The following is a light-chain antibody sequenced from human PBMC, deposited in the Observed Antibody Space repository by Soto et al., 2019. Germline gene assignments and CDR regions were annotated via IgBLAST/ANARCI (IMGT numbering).Light chain of an antibody. CDR1: QSVTSN. CDR3: QQYNNWPIT. CDR2: GAS. V-gene: IGKV3-15*01. Sequence: IVMTPSPAPLSMSPGERVTLSCRSSQSVTSNLAWYQQKPGQAPRLLIYGASTRATGIPARFSGSGSETEFTLTINSLQSEDSAVYLCQQYNNWPITFGQGTRLEI. J-gene: IGKJ5*01.